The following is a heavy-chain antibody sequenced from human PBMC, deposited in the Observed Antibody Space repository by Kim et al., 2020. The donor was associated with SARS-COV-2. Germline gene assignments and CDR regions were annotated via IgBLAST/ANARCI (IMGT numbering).Heavy chain of an antibody. CDR3: AKSPGGLRYYFQY. CDR2: TSDDGGST. Sequence: GGSLRLSCAASGFTFSTYAMSWVRQAPGKGLEWVSATSDDGGSTYYADSVKGRFTISRDNSKNTLFLQMNSLRADDTAVYYCAKSPGGLRYYFQYCGQGALGTVSS. CDR1: GFTFSTYA. V-gene: IGHV3-23*01. D-gene: IGHD3-16*01. J-gene: IGHJ4*02.